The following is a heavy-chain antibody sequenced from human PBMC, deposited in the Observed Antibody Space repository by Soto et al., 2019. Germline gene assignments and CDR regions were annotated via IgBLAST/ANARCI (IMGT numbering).Heavy chain of an antibody. CDR1: GFTFSNAW. D-gene: IGHD3-9*01. CDR3: NTESIVLTGYYSFDY. Sequence: GGSLRLSCAASGFTFSNAWMSWVRQAPGKGLEWVGRIKSKTDGGTTDYAAPVKGRFTISRDDSKNTLYLQMNSLKTEDTAVYYCNTESIVLTGYYSFDYWGQGTLVTVYS. CDR2: IKSKTDGGTT. J-gene: IGHJ4*02. V-gene: IGHV3-15*01.